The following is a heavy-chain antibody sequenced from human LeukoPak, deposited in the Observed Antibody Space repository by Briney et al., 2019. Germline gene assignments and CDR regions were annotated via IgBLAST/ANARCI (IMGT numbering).Heavy chain of an antibody. V-gene: IGHV3-7*01. D-gene: IGHD3-9*01. CDR2: IKQDGSEK. CDR1: GFTFSSYW. CDR3: AREGYYDILTGYHEYNWFDP. Sequence: PGGSLRLSCAASGFTFSSYWMSWVRQAPGKGLEWVANIKQDGSEKYYVDSVKGRFTISRDNAKNSLYLQMNSLRAEDTAVYYCAREGYYDILTGYHEYNWFDPWGQGTLVTVSS. J-gene: IGHJ5*02.